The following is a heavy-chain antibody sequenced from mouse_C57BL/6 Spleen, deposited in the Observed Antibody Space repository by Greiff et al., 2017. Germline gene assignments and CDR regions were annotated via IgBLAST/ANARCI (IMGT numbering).Heavy chain of an antibody. CDR1: GYTFTDYN. CDR2: INPNNGGT. CDR3: AREGGNYGYFDV. J-gene: IGHJ1*03. D-gene: IGHD2-1*01. Sequence: VQLQQSGPELVKPGASVKMSCKASGYTFTDYNMHWVKQSHGKSLEWIGYINPNNGGTSYNQKFKGKATLTVNKSSSTAYMELRSLTSEDTAVYYCAREGGNYGYFDVWGTGTTVTASS. V-gene: IGHV1-22*01.